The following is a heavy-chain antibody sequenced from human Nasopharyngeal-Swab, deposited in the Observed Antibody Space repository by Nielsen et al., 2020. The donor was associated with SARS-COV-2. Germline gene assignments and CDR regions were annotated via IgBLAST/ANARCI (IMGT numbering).Heavy chain of an antibody. CDR2: IYHSGST. D-gene: IGHD3-9*01. Sequence: WIRQPPGKGLEWIGEIYHSGSTNYNPPLKSRVTISVDKSKKQFPLKLSSVSAADTAVYYCARGRHDILTGWWSYGFDIWGQGTMVTVSS. V-gene: IGHV4-4*02. J-gene: IGHJ3*02. CDR3: ARGRHDILTGWWSYGFDI.